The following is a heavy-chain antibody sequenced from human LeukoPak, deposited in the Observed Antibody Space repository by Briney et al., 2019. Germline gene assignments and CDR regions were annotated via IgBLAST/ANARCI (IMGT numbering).Heavy chain of an antibody. CDR2: IIPIFGTA. CDR3: ARDAPYNWNDDAFDI. CDR1: GGTFSSYA. J-gene: IGHJ3*02. D-gene: IGHD1-20*01. Sequence: SVKVSCXASGGTFSSYAISWVRPAPGQGLEWMGRIIPIFGTANYAQKFQGRVTITTDESTSTAYMELSSLRSEDTAVYYCARDAPYNWNDDAFDIWGQGTMVTVSS. V-gene: IGHV1-69*05.